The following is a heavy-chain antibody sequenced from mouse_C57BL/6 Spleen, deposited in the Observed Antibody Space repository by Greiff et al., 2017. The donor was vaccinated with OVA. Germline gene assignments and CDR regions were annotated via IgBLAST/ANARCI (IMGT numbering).Heavy chain of an antibody. Sequence: EVKLVESGGGLVQPKGSLKLSCAASGFTFNTYAMHWVRQAPGKGLEWVARIRSKSSNYATYYADSVKDRFTISRDDSQSMLYLQMNNLKTEDTAMYYCVRDLQLGGPAWFAYWGQGTLVTVSA. CDR2: IRSKSSNYAT. V-gene: IGHV10-3*01. J-gene: IGHJ3*01. CDR3: VRDLQLGGPAWFAY. D-gene: IGHD4-1*02. CDR1: GFTFNTYA.